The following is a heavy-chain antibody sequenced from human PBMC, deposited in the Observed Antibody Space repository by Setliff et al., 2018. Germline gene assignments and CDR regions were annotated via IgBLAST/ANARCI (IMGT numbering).Heavy chain of an antibody. J-gene: IGHJ6*03. D-gene: IGHD3-3*01. CDR2: IYTSWST. Sequence: SETLSLTCTVSGDSISSRRSYWGWFRQPAGKGLEWIGQIYTSWSTNYNPSLKSRVTISPDTSKNQFSLSLSSVTAADTAVYYCARMSGFQYMDVWGKGTTVTVSS. CDR1: GDSISSRRSY. CDR3: ARMSGFQYMDV. V-gene: IGHV4-61*09.